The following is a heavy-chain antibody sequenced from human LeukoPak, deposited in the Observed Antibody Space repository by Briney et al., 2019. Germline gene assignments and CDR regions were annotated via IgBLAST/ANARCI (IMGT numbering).Heavy chain of an antibody. D-gene: IGHD4-17*01. Sequence: GGSLRLSCAASGFSFSSYWMSWVRQAPVKGLEWVANIKQDGSAKYYVDSVKGRSTISRDNAKNSVHLQMNSLRAEDTAVYYCARRRLKGKYSDDSYWYFDLWGRGTLVSVSS. CDR3: ARRRLKGKYSDDSYWYFDL. CDR1: GFSFSSYW. J-gene: IGHJ2*01. V-gene: IGHV3-7*01. CDR2: IKQDGSAK.